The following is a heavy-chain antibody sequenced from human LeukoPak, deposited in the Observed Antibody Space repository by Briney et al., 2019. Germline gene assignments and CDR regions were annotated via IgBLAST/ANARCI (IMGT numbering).Heavy chain of an antibody. Sequence: SETLSLTCAVYGGSFSGYYWSWIRQPPGKGLEWIGEINHSGSTNYNPSLKSRVTISVDTSKNQFSLKLSSVTAADTAVYYCARGPLKYYYGSGSDFDYWGPGTLVTVSS. CDR1: GGSFSGYY. J-gene: IGHJ4*02. CDR2: INHSGST. V-gene: IGHV4-34*01. CDR3: ARGPLKYYYGSGSDFDY. D-gene: IGHD3-10*01.